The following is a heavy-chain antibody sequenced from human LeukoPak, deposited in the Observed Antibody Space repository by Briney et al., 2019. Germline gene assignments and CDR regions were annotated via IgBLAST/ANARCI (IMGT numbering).Heavy chain of an antibody. V-gene: IGHV3-30*04. CDR2: ISYDGSNK. J-gene: IGHJ4*02. CDR1: GFTFSSYA. CDR3: ARGDDYGGNSDGYFDY. D-gene: IGHD4-23*01. Sequence: GGSLRLSCAASGFTFSSYAMHWVRQAPGKGLEWVAVISYDGSNKYYADSVKGRFTISRDNSKNTLYLQMNSLRAEDTAVYYCARGDDYGGNSDGYFDYWGQGTLVTVSS.